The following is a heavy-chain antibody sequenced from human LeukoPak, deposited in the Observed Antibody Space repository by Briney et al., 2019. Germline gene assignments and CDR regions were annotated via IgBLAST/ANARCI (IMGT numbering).Heavy chain of an antibody. D-gene: IGHD4-23*01. CDR2: LIPVLGTA. CDR3: ARGLYGGNRGYYFDL. CDR1: GGTLSSYA. J-gene: IGHJ4*02. V-gene: IGHV1-69*13. Sequence: SVKVSCKASGGTLSSYAISWVRLAPGQGLEWMGGLIPVLGTAKYTQKFQGRVTIAADESTSTVYMEMSSLRSDDTAVYYCARGLYGGNRGYYFDLWGQGTLVTVSS.